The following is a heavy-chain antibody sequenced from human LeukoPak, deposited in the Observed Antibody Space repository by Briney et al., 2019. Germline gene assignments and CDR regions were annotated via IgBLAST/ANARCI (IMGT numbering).Heavy chain of an antibody. V-gene: IGHV4-34*01. CDR3: ARGFSWLDAFDI. D-gene: IGHD3-22*01. CDR1: GCSFSGYY. CDR2: INHSGST. Sequence: PSETLSLTCAVYGCSFSGYYWSWLRQAPGKGLEWIGEINHSGSTNYNPSLKSGVTISVDTSKNQFSLKLSSVTAADTAVYYCARGFSWLDAFDIWGQGTMVTVSS. J-gene: IGHJ3*02.